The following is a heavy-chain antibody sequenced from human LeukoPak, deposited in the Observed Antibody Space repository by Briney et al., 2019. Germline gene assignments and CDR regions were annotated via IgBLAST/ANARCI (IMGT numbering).Heavy chain of an antibody. J-gene: IGHJ4*02. CDR2: ISDSGGDT. Sequence: GGSLRLSCVASGFTFSYYAMSWVRQAPGRGLEWVSVISDSGGDTSYADSGKGRFTISRDNSKNTVHLQMNSLRAEDTAVYYCANGYRGAGARNIASFDYRGQGTLVTVSS. D-gene: IGHD1-26*01. CDR3: ANGYRGAGARNIASFDY. V-gene: IGHV3-23*01. CDR1: GFTFSYYA.